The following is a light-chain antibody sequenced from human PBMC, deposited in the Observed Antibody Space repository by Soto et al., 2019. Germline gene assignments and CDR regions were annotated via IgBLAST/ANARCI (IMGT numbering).Light chain of an antibody. V-gene: IGKV1-39*01. CDR1: QTLNNY. CDR3: QQSFCPLLT. Sequence: DIQMTQSPSTLSGSVGDRVTITCRASQTLNNYLSWFQQKPGKAPKVLIYAASTLQSGVPSRFSGRGSGAEFTLTISSLQPEDFATYYCQQSFCPLLTFGGGTKVDNK. J-gene: IGKJ4*01. CDR2: AAS.